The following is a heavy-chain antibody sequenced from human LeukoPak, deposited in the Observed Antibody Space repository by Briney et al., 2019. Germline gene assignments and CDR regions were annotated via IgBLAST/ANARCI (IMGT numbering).Heavy chain of an antibody. D-gene: IGHD4-11*01. CDR2: ISAYNGNT. Sequence: GASVKVSCKASGYTFTSYGISWVRQAPGQGLEWMGWISAYNGNTNYAQKLQGRVTMTTDTSTSTAYMELRSLRSDDTAVYCCAREPLNDYSNYVWGYYYYYYMDVWGKGTTVTVSS. J-gene: IGHJ6*03. CDR3: AREPLNDYSNYVWGYYYYYYMDV. CDR1: GYTFTSYG. V-gene: IGHV1-18*01.